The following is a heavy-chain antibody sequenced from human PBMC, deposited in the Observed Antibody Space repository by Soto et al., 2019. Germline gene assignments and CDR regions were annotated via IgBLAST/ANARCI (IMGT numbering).Heavy chain of an antibody. J-gene: IGHJ2*01. CDR3: VIFFFQAEDGIRDVRSVSAFLLNRSSDL. V-gene: IGHV3-23*01. D-gene: IGHD3-10*02. Sequence: KGLEWVSAISGSGGSTYYADSVKGRFTLSRDNSKNTLYLQMNSLRAEDPAVYYCVIFFFQAEDGIRDVRSVSAFLLNRSSDL. CDR2: ISGSGGST.